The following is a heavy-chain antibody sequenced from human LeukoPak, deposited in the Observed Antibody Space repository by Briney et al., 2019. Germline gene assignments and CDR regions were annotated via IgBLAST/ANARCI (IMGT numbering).Heavy chain of an antibody. J-gene: IGHJ4*02. CDR2: INHSGST. D-gene: IGHD3-22*01. V-gene: IGHV4-34*01. CDR3: ASNYYDSSGLDY. CDR1: GGSLSGYY. Sequence: SETLSLTCAVYGGSLSGYYWSWIRQPPGKGLEWIGEINHSGSTNYNPSLKSRVTISVDTSKNQFSLKLSSVTAADTAVYYCASNYYDSSGLDYWGQGTLVTVSS.